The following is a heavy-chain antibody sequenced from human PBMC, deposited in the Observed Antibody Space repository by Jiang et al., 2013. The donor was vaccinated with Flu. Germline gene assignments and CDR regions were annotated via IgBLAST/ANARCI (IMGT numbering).Heavy chain of an antibody. D-gene: IGHD3-10*01. CDR1: GGSISGYY. J-gene: IGHJ6*02. V-gene: IGHV4-59*01. CDR3: ARDLVSPTTHQYGSGIPGAMDV. CDR2: IYYSGST. Sequence: GLVKPSETLSLTCTASGGSISGYYWSWIRQPPGKGLEWIGYIYYSGSTNYNPSLKSRVTISVDTSKKQFSLKINSVTAADTAVYYCARDLVSPTTHQYGSGIPGAMDVWGQGTTVIVSS.